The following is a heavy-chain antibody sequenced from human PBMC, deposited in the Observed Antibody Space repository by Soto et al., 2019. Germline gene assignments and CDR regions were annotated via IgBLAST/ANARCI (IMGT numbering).Heavy chain of an antibody. CDR1: GASILSHY. D-gene: IGHD1-26*01. CDR3: ASSWWELDAFDI. CDR2: IYYSGST. V-gene: IGHV4-59*11. J-gene: IGHJ3*02. Sequence: PSETLSLTCTVSGASILSHYWSWIRQPPGKGLEWIGYIYYSGSTNYNPSLKSRVTISVDTSKNQFSLKLSSVTAADTAVYYCASSWWELDAFDIWGQGTMVT.